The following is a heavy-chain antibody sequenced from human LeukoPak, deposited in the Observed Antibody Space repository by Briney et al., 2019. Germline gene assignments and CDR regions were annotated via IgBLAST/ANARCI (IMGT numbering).Heavy chain of an antibody. V-gene: IGHV3-30*04. D-gene: IGHD3-10*01. CDR1: GFTFSSYA. Sequence: GRSLRLSCAASGFTFSSYAMHWVRQAPGKELEWVAVISYDGSNKYYADSVKGRFTISRDNSKNTLYLQMNSLRAEDTAVYYCARGRATGIDYWGQGTLVTVSS. CDR2: ISYDGSNK. J-gene: IGHJ4*02. CDR3: ARGRATGIDY.